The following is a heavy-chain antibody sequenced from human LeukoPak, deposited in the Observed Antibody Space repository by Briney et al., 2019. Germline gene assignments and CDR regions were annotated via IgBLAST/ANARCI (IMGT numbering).Heavy chain of an antibody. CDR2: ISAYNGNT. Sequence: ASVSVSCKASGYTFTSYGISWVRQAPGQGLEWMGWISAYNGNTNYAQKLQGRVTMTTDTSTSTAYMELRSLRSDDTAVYYCARDDPTVTNPNHRMDVWGQGTTLTVSS. J-gene: IGHJ6*02. V-gene: IGHV1-18*01. D-gene: IGHD4-17*01. CDR3: ARDDPTVTNPNHRMDV. CDR1: GYTFTSYG.